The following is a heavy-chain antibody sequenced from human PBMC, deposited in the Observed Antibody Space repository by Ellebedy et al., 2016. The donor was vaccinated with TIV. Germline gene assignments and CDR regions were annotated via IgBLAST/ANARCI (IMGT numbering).Heavy chain of an antibody. V-gene: IGHV3-30*03. D-gene: IGHD1-26*01. CDR1: GFPFSDYA. J-gene: IGHJ5*02. Sequence: GGSLRLSCAASGFPFSDYALHWVRQAPGKGLEWVTSMSYDGNNKYYADSVTGRFTISRDTSKNTLYLQMNSLRVEDAAVYYCAASSDSWFDRWGQGTLVIVSS. CDR2: MSYDGNNK. CDR3: AASSDSWFDR.